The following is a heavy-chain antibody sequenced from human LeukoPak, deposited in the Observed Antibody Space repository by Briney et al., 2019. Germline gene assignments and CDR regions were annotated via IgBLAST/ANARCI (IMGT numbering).Heavy chain of an antibody. V-gene: IGHV1-2*02. D-gene: IGHD7-27*01. CDR3: VRGTSGDETFDV. Sequence: ASVKVSCKASGYTFTDYYIYWVRQAPGQGLEWMGWVNGNSGGTFYAQSFQGRVTMTRDTSFNTAYMELSSLRFDDTAVYYCVRGTSGDETFDVWGQGTMVTVSS. CDR1: GYTFTDYY. CDR2: VNGNSGGT. J-gene: IGHJ3*01.